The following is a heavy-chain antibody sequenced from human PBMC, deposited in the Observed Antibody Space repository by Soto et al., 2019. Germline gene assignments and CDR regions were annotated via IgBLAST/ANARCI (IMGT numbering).Heavy chain of an antibody. CDR3: ARDSPPPSSSWYLGWFDP. Sequence: QVQLVQSGAEVKKPGSSVKVSCKASGGTFSSYAISWVRQAPGQGLEWMGGIIPIFGTANYAQKFQGRVTITADESTSTAYMELSSLRSEDTAVYYCARDSPPPSSSWYLGWFDPWGQGTLVTVSS. V-gene: IGHV1-69*01. J-gene: IGHJ5*02. D-gene: IGHD6-13*01. CDR1: GGTFSSYA. CDR2: IIPIFGTA.